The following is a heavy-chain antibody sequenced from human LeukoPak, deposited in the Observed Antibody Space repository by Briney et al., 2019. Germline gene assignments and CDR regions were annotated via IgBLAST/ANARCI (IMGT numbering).Heavy chain of an antibody. CDR2: INHSGST. CDR3: ARGISDSSGPGEPDDAFDI. Sequence: SETLSLTCAVYGGSFSGYYWSWIRQPPGEGLEWIGEINHSGSTNYNPSLKSRVTISVDTSKNQFSLQLNSVTPEDTAVYYCARGISDSSGPGEPDDAFDIWGQGTMVTVSS. J-gene: IGHJ3*02. CDR1: GGSFSGYY. D-gene: IGHD3-22*01. V-gene: IGHV4-34*01.